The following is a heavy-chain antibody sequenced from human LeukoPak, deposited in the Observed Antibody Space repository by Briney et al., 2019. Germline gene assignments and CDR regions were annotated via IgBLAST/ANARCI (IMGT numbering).Heavy chain of an antibody. D-gene: IGHD3-10*01. CDR1: GFTFDDYA. CDR2: ISGDSDYT. J-gene: IGHJ4*02. V-gene: IGHV3-43*02. Sequence: GGSLRLSCAASGFTFDDYAMHWVRQAPGLGLEWVSLISGDSDYTYYADSVKGRFTISRDNSKNSLYLQMNTLRTEDNALYYCAKGHGSRTGDFEYWGQGTLVTVSS. CDR3: AKGHGSRTGDFEY.